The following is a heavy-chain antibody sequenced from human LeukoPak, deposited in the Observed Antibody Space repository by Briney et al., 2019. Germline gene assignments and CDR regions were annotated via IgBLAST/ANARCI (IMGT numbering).Heavy chain of an antibody. Sequence: PSQTLSLTCTVSGGSITSGSYYWNWIRQPAGKGLEWIGEINHSGSTNYNPSLKSRVTISVDTSKNQFSLKLSSVTAAGTAVYYCARTSLYYMDVWGKGTTVTVSS. CDR3: ARTSLYYMDV. J-gene: IGHJ6*03. V-gene: IGHV4-61*09. D-gene: IGHD2-2*01. CDR1: GGSITSGSYY. CDR2: INHSGST.